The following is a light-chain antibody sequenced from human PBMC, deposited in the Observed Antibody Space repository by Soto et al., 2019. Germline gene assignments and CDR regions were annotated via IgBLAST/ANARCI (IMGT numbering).Light chain of an antibody. CDR1: QSISTY. CDR3: QQYYSNVPIT. J-gene: IGKJ5*01. CDR2: GAA. Sequence: AIRMTQSPSSLSAATGDRVTITCRASQSISTYLSCYQQKQGKAPKILLYGAATLQSGVPSRLSGSRSGGDFTLTISCLQSEDFATYYCQQYYSNVPITFGQGTRLEI. V-gene: IGKV1-8*01.